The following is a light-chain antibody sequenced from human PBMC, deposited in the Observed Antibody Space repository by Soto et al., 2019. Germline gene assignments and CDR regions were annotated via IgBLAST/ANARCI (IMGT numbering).Light chain of an antibody. CDR1: QSVSSSY. Sequence: EIVLTQSPGTLSLSPGERATLSCRASQSVSSSYLAWYQQKPGQAPRLLIYGASSRATVIPDRFSGSGSGTDFTLTISRLDPEDVAVYYCQQYGSSLYTFGQGTKLEIK. CDR2: GAS. J-gene: IGKJ2*01. V-gene: IGKV3-20*01. CDR3: QQYGSSLYT.